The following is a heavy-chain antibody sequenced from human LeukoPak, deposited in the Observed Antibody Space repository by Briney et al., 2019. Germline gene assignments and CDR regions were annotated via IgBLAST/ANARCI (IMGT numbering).Heavy chain of an antibody. V-gene: IGHV3-48*04. D-gene: IGHD3-16*02. Sequence: GGSLRLSCAASGFTFSDFSMNWVRQPPGKGLEWVSYISSGSSTRYYADSVKGRFTISRDNAKNSLYLQMSSLSAEDTAVYHCARGDTSNRYSLFDYWGQGTLVTVSS. CDR1: GFTFSDFS. CDR2: ISSGSSTR. J-gene: IGHJ4*02. CDR3: ARGDTSNRYSLFDY.